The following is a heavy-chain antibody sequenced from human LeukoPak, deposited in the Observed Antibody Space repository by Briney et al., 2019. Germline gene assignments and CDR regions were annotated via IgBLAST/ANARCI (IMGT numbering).Heavy chain of an antibody. CDR1: GFTFSDYN. D-gene: IGHD2-15*01. J-gene: IGHJ6*03. V-gene: IGHV3-11*01. Sequence: GGSLRLSCAASGFTFSDYNMRWIRQAPGKGLEWVSSISRSGSTKYYADSVRGRFTISRDNAKNSLFLQMNSLRAEDTAVYYCARVLRYCSGGNCYSGGLGYMDVWGKGTTVTISS. CDR3: ARVLRYCSGGNCYSGGLGYMDV. CDR2: ISRSGSTK.